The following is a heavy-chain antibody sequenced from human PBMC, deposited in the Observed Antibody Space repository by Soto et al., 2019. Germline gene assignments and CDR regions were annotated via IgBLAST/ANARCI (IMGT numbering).Heavy chain of an antibody. CDR1: GFTFSSYG. CDR3: AKDQGSSGYGPLDY. Sequence: GGSLRLSCAASGFTFSSYGMHWVRQAPGKGLEWVAVISYDGSNKYYADSAKGRFTISRDNSKNTLYLQMNSLRAEDTAVYYCAKDQGSSGYGPLDYWGQGTLVTVPQ. J-gene: IGHJ4*02. D-gene: IGHD3-22*01. V-gene: IGHV3-30*18. CDR2: ISYDGSNK.